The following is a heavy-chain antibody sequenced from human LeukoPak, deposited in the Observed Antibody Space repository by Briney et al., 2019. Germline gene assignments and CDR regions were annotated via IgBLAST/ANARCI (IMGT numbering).Heavy chain of an antibody. CDR1: GYTFTSYA. J-gene: IGHJ6*04. V-gene: IGHV1-3*01. CDR3: ARDPGVRGVPPATLYYYGMDV. CDR2: INAGNGNT. D-gene: IGHD3-10*01. Sequence: ASVKVSCKASGYTFTSYAMHWVRQAPGQRLEWMGWINAGNGNTKYSQKFQGRVTITRDTSASTAYMELSSLRSEDTAVYYCARDPGVRGVPPATLYYYGMDVWGKGTTVTVSS.